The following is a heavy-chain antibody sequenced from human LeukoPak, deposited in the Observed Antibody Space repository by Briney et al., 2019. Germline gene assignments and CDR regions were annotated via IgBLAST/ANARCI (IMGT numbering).Heavy chain of an antibody. Sequence: GGSLRLSCAASGFTVSSNYMSWVRQAPGKGLEWVSVIYSGGSTYYADSVKGRFTISRDNSKNTLYLQMNSLRAEDTAVYYCARDLISGTTDYWGQGTLVTVSS. V-gene: IGHV3-53*01. CDR2: IYSGGST. CDR1: GFTVSSNY. CDR3: ARDLISGTTDY. D-gene: IGHD1-20*01. J-gene: IGHJ4*02.